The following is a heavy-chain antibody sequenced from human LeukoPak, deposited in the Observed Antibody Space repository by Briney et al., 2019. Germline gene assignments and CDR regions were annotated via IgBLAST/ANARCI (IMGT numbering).Heavy chain of an antibody. D-gene: IGHD1-7*01. CDR2: INHSGST. J-gene: IGHJ4*02. CDR3: AELELGY. Sequence: SETLSLTCAVYGGPFSGYYWSWIRQPPGEGLEWIGEINHSGSTNYNPSLKSRVTISVDTSKNQFSLKLSSVTAADTAVYYCAELELGYWGQGTLVTVSS. CDR1: GGPFSGYY. V-gene: IGHV4-34*01.